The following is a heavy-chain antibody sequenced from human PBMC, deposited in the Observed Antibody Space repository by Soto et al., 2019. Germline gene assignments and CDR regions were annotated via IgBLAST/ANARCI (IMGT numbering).Heavy chain of an antibody. CDR2: ISGSGGST. V-gene: IGHV3-23*01. CDR3: AKDGIVVAATWSILYAFDI. J-gene: IGHJ3*02. D-gene: IGHD2-15*01. CDR1: GFTFSSYA. Sequence: EVQLLESGGGLVQPGGSLRLSCAASGFTFSSYAMSWVRQAPGKGLEWVSAISGSGGSTYYADSVKGRFTISRDNSMNTLYLQMNSLRAEDTAVYYCAKDGIVVAATWSILYAFDIWGQGTMVTVSS.